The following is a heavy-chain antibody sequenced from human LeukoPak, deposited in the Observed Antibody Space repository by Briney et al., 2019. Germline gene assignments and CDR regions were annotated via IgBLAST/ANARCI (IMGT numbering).Heavy chain of an antibody. CDR2: IYYSGST. CDR3: ARGGAYCGGDCYSHDY. J-gene: IGHJ4*02. CDR1: GGSISSYY. V-gene: IGHV4-59*01. Sequence: SETLSLTCTVSGGSISSYYWSWIRQPPGKGLEWIGYIYYSGSTNYNPSLKSRVTISVDTSKNQFSLKLSSVTAADTAVYYCARGGAYCGGDCYSHDYWGQGTLVTVSS. D-gene: IGHD2-21*02.